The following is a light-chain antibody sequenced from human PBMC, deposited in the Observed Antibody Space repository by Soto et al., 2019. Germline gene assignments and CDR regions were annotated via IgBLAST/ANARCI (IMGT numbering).Light chain of an antibody. V-gene: IGLV4-69*02. CDR1: SGHRSYA. J-gene: IGLJ3*02. Sequence: QSVLTQSPSASASLGASVKLTCTLSSGHRSYAIAWHQQQPEKGPRYLMKVNSDGTHIKGDGIPDHFSGSSSGAERYLTIFSLQSEDEADYYCQTWDTGIGVFGGGTKLTVL. CDR3: QTWDTGIGV. CDR2: VNSDGTH.